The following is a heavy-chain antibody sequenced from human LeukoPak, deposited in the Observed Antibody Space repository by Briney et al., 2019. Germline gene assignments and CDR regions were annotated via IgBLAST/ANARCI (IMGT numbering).Heavy chain of an antibody. D-gene: IGHD4-23*01. Sequence: GASVKVSCKVSGYTFTVYYMHWVRQAPGQGLEWLGWINPNSGGTNYAQNFQGRVTMTRDTSISTAYMELSRLRSDDTAVYYCARDQGHGGNSWDYWGQGTLVTVSP. CDR1: GYTFTVYY. CDR3: ARDQGHGGNSWDY. J-gene: IGHJ4*02. CDR2: INPNSGGT. V-gene: IGHV1-2*02.